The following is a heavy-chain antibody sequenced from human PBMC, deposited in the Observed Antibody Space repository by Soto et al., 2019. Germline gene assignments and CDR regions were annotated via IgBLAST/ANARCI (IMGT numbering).Heavy chain of an antibody. Sequence: GGSLRLSCAASGFTFSSYGMNWVRQAPGKGLEWVSYISSSSSTIYYVDSVKGRFTISRDNAKNSLYLQMNSLRAEDTAVYYCARHPERIAQIGWFDPWGQGTLVTVSS. D-gene: IGHD6-13*01. V-gene: IGHV3-48*01. CDR2: ISSSSSTI. CDR3: ARHPERIAQIGWFDP. CDR1: GFTFSSYG. J-gene: IGHJ5*02.